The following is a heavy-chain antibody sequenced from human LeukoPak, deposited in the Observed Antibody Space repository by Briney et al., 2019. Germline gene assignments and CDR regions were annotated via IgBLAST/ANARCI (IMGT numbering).Heavy chain of an antibody. CDR2: IIPILGIA. Sequence: SVKVSCKASGGTFSSYAISWVRQAPGQGLEWMGRIIPILGIANYVQKFQGRVTITADKSTRTDYMELSSLRSEDTAVYYCARDFNGDGYNYTPLRYWRQGALVTVCS. D-gene: IGHD5-24*01. CDR3: ARDFNGDGYNYTPLRY. V-gene: IGHV1-69*04. J-gene: IGHJ4*02. CDR1: GGTFSSYA.